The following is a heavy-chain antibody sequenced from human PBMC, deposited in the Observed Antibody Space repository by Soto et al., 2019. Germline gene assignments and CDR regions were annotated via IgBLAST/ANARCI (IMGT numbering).Heavy chain of an antibody. Sequence: EVQLLESGGGLVQPGGSLRLSCAASGFIFSSYAMTWVRQAPGKGLEWVSSSSGSGGTAYYAHSVKGRFTISRDKSRNTLDLPINSLRAEDTAVYYCANLAGGWYEACGIWGQGTMVTASS. CDR1: GFIFSSYA. J-gene: IGHJ3*02. V-gene: IGHV3-23*01. CDR3: ANLAGGWYEACGI. CDR2: SSGSGGTA. D-gene: IGHD6-19*01.